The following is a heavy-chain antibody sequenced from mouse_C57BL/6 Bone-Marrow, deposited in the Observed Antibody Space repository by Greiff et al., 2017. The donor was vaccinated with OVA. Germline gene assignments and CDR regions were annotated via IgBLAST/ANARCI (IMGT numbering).Heavy chain of an antibody. CDR1: GYTFTSYW. Sequence: VQLQQPGPELVKPGASVKLSCKASGYTFTSYWMHWVKQRPGQGLEWIGNINPSNGGTNYNEKFKSKATLTVDKSSSTAYMQLSSLTSEDSAVYYCAIWTGYDGVWFAYWGQETLVTVSA. J-gene: IGHJ3*01. D-gene: IGHD2-2*01. CDR3: AIWTGYDGVWFAY. V-gene: IGHV1-53*01. CDR2: INPSNGGT.